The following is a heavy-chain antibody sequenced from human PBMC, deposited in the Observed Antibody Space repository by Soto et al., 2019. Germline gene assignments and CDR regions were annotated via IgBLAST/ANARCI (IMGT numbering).Heavy chain of an antibody. CDR3: ARVESCGGPCYSDHPDAVDI. CDR1: GYMFTRYY. V-gene: IGHV1-46*01. D-gene: IGHD2-21*02. CDR2: INPSGGRT. J-gene: IGHJ3*02. Sequence: QVHLVQTAAQVKRPGASVNISCKASGYMFTRYYIHWVRQAPGQGLQWMGMINPSGGRTKYAQLFQGRVTMPADPSTNTAHMELSSLRSDDTAVFYCARVESCGGPCYSDHPDAVDIWGQGTVVSVYS.